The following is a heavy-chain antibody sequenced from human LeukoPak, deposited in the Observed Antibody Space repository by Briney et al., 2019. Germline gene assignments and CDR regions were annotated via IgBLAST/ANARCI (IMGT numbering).Heavy chain of an antibody. CDR2: IYYSGST. V-gene: IGHV4-59*08. J-gene: IGHJ6*03. CDR3: ARGIVGATTGYRYYYYMDV. D-gene: IGHD1-26*01. CDR1: GGSISSYY. Sequence: PSETLSLTCTVSGGSISSYYWSWIRQPPGKGLEWIGYIYYSGSTNYNPSLKSRVTISVDTSKNQFSLKLSSVTAADTAVYYCARGIVGATTGYRYYYYMDVWGKGTTVTVSS.